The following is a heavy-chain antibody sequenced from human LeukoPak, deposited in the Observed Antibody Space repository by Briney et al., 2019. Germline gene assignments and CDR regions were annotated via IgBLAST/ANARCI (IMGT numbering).Heavy chain of an antibody. CDR1: GGCVSSGSYF. V-gene: IGHV4-61*01. J-gene: IGHJ4*02. CDR2: IYYSGST. CDR3: ARGRGHFDY. Sequence: SETLSLTCTVSGGCVSSGSYFWSWIRQPPGKGLEWIGYIYYSGSTNYNPSLKSRVTMSVDTSKNQFSLKLSSVTAADTAVYYWARGRGHFDYWGQGTLVTVSS.